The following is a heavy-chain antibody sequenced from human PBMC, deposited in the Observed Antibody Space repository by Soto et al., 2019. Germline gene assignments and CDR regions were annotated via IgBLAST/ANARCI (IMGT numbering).Heavy chain of an antibody. Sequence: GGSLRLSCAASGFTFSTYAMTWVRQAPGKGLEWVSGTSGTGGSTYYADPVKGRFTISRDNSKNTLYLQMNSLRAEDTAVYYCAKGPHNYYDTSGNYYFDYWGQGTLVTVSS. D-gene: IGHD3-22*01. CDR3: AKGPHNYYDTSGNYYFDY. CDR1: GFTFSTYA. V-gene: IGHV3-23*01. J-gene: IGHJ4*02. CDR2: TSGTGGST.